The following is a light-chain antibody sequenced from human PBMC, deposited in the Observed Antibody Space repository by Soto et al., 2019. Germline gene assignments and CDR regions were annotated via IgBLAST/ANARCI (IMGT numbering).Light chain of an antibody. CDR3: NSYTSSYGVV. CDR2: EVS. CDR1: SSDVGGYYY. Sequence: QSALTQPASVSWSPGQSITISCTGTSSDVGGYYYVSWYQQPPSQAPTLTIYEVSNRPVAVSYRFAGSKAGNAASLTVSGLPAENVGHYYCNSYTSSYGVVFGRRTTVNVL. J-gene: IGLJ2*01. V-gene: IGLV2-14*01.